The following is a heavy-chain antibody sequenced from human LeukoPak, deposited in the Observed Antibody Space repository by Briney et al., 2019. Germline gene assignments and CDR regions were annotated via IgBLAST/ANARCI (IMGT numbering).Heavy chain of an antibody. CDR2: INPNGGAP. CDR3: ARGGLAVAGKTRFHFDK. V-gene: IGHV1-2*02. Sequence: GASLEVSCKASGYIFGDYYIHWVRQAPGQGLEYMGWINPNGGAPNYAQRFKGRVTLTKDTSINTVYMEMTGLTSDDTAVFYCARGGLAVAGKTRFHFDKWGQGTLVTVSS. D-gene: IGHD6-19*01. CDR1: GYIFGDYY. J-gene: IGHJ4*02.